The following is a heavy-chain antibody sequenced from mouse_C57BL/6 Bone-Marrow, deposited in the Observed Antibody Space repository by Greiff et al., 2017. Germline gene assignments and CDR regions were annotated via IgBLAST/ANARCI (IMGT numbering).Heavy chain of an antibody. V-gene: IGHV1-50*01. Sequence: VQLQQSGAELVKPGASVKLSCKASGYTFTSYWMQWVKQRPGQGLEWIGEMDPSDSYTNYNQKFKGKANLTVDTSSSTAYMQLSSLTSEDSAVYYCAREGMANYFDYWGQGTTLTVSS. J-gene: IGHJ2*01. CDR3: AREGMANYFDY. CDR1: GYTFTSYW. D-gene: IGHD2-10*02. CDR2: MDPSDSYT.